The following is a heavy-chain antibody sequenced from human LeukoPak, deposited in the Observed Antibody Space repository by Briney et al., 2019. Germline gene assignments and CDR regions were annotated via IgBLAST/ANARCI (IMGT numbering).Heavy chain of an antibody. CDR3: ARDPWWGVDY. CDR2: ISGYNFKR. J-gene: IGHJ4*02. V-gene: IGHV1-18*01. Sequence: GASVKVSCKASGYTFTSHGISWVRQAPGQGLEWMGWISGYNFKRNYGQNFEDRLTMTIEISTSTAYMELRSLRSDDTAVYYCARDPWWGVDYWGQGTLVTVSS. CDR1: GYTFTSHG. D-gene: IGHD2-8*02.